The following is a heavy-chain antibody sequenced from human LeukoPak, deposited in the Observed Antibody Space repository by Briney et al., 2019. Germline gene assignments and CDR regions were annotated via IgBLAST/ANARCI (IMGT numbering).Heavy chain of an antibody. CDR3: ARETLYSSSWYDY. V-gene: IGHV4-59*01. Sequence: SETLSLTCTVSGGSISSYYWSWIRQPPGKGLEWIGYIYYSGSTNYNPSLKSRVTISVDTSKNQFSLKLSSVTAADTAVYYCARETLYSSSWYDYWGQGTLVTVSS. D-gene: IGHD6-13*01. CDR1: GGSISSYY. CDR2: IYYSGST. J-gene: IGHJ4*02.